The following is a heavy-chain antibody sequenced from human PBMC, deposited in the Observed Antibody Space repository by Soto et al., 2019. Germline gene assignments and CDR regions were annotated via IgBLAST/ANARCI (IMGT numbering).Heavy chain of an antibody. D-gene: IGHD3-22*01. CDR1: GFTFSTSA. Sequence: QVQLVESGGGVVQPGRSLRLSCAAAGFTFSTSAMHWVRQAPGKGLEWVAVMSYDGSREFYADSVKGRFIISRDNSNNTLYLQMNSLRAEDTAVYYCAKGLVYYYDTEDYWGKGTMVTVSS. CDR2: MSYDGSRE. J-gene: IGHJ4*02. CDR3: AKGLVYYYDTEDY. V-gene: IGHV3-30*18.